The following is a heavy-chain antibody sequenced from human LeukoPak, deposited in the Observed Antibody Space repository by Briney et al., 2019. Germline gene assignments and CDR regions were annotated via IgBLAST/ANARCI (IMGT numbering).Heavy chain of an antibody. CDR3: ARKAQYNGHYPLDY. D-gene: IGHD1-7*01. CDR2: TSDRGDYT. V-gene: IGHV3-23*01. J-gene: IGHJ4*02. CDR1: EFTFSSYA. Sequence: GGSLRLSCAASEFTFSSYAMHWVRQAPGKGLEWVSGTSDRGDYTYYADSVKGRFTISRDSSKNTLFLQMNSLRAEDTALYFCARKAQYNGHYPLDYWGQGTLVTVSS.